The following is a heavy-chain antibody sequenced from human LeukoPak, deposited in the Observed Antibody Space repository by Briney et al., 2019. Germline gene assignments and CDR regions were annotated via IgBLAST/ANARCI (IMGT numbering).Heavy chain of an antibody. Sequence: ASVRVSCKKSGYTFTSSHAHWVRQAPGQGLEWMGIINCGDGYTNYAQKFQGRVSVTADTSTSTLYMELSRLTTEDTAIYYCARDRGGSYSIDYWGQGTLITVSS. CDR3: ARDRGGSYSIDY. V-gene: IGHV1-46*01. J-gene: IGHJ4*02. CDR2: INCGDGYT. CDR1: GYTFTSSH. D-gene: IGHD1-26*01.